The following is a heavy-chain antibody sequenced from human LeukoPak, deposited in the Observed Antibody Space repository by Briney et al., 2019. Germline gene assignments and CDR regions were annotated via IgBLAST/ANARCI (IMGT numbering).Heavy chain of an antibody. CDR3: ARESGYDCSGGSCYSVSYYYYYMDV. J-gene: IGHJ6*03. CDR1: GDSISSGNYF. D-gene: IGHD2-15*01. CDR2: IYTSGAA. V-gene: IGHV4-61*02. Sequence: SETLSLTCSVSGDSISSGNYFWNWVRQPAGKGLEWCGRIYTSGAADYNPSLKSRVTISVDTSKNQFSLNLLSVTATDTAIYYCARESGYDCSGGSCYSVSYYYYYMDVWGKGTTVTISS.